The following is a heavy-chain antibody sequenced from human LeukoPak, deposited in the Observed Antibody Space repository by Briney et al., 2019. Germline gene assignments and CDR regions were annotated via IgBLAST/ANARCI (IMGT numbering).Heavy chain of an antibody. V-gene: IGHV3-9*01. CDR1: GFTFDDYA. J-gene: IGHJ4*02. CDR3: AKEWDY. CDR2: ISWNSGSI. Sequence: AGGSLRLSCAASGFTFDDYAMHWVRQAPGKGLEWVSGISWNSGSIGYADSVKGRFTISRDNAKNSLYLQMNSLRAEDTALYYCAKEWDYWGQGTLVTVSS.